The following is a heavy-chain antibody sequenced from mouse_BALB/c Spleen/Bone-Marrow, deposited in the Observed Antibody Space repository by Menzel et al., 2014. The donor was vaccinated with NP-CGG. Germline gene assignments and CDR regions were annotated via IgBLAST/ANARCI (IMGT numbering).Heavy chain of an antibody. CDR3: TREGLLGAAVGY. D-gene: IGHD3-3*01. V-gene: IGHV1-15*01. J-gene: IGHJ3*01. CDR2: IHPGSGGT. CDR1: GYTLTDYE. Sequence: QVQLQQPGAELVRPGASVKLSCKALGYTLTDYEMHWVKQTPVHGPEWIGAIHPGSGGTAHNQKFKGKAKLTADKSSRAACMKVMILTSHDPDVYYWTREGLLGAAVGYRRQGTLVTVSA.